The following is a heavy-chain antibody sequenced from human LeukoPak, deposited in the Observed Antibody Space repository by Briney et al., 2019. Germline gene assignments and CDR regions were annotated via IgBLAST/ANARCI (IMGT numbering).Heavy chain of an antibody. CDR1: GYSISSGYY. CDR3: ARAPVTSCRGAFCYPFDY. Sequence: SETLSLTCTVSGYSISSGYYWGWIRQPPGKGLEWIGTIYYSGRTNYSGRTNYNSSLKSRVTISVDTSKNQFSLKLSSVTAADTAVYYCARAPVTSCRGAFCYPFDYWGQGTLVTVSS. D-gene: IGHD2-15*01. CDR2: IYYSGRT. V-gene: IGHV4-38-2*02. J-gene: IGHJ4*02.